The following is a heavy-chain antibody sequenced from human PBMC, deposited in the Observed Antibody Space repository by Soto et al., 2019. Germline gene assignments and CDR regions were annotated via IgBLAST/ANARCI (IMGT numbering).Heavy chain of an antibody. CDR1: GGSISSSSYY. Sequence: SETLSLTCTVSGGSISSSSYYWGWIRQPPGKGLEWIGSIYYSGSTYYNPSLKSRVTISVDTSKNQFSLKLSSVTAADTAVYYCARVGTGYYNYYYYYGMDVWGQGTTVTVSS. V-gene: IGHV4-39*01. J-gene: IGHJ6*02. CDR2: IYYSGST. D-gene: IGHD3-9*01. CDR3: ARVGTGYYNYYYYYGMDV.